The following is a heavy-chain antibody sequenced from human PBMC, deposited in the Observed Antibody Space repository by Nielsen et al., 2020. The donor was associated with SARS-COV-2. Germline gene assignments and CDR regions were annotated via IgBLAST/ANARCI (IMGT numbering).Heavy chain of an antibody. CDR2: IWYDGSNK. J-gene: IGHJ5*02. CDR3: AKDRRYCSGGSCLNWFDP. D-gene: IGHD2-15*01. CDR1: GFTFSSYG. V-gene: IGHV3-30*02. Sequence: GESLKISCAASGFTFSSYGMHWVRQAPGKGLEWVAVIWYDGSNKYYADSVKGRFTISRDNSKNTLYLQMNSLRAEDTAVYYCAKDRRYCSGGSCLNWFDPWGQGTLVTVSS.